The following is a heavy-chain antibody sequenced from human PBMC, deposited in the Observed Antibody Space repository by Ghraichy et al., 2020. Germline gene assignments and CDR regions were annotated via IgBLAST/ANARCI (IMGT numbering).Heavy chain of an antibody. CDR1: GGSFSSGGYY. J-gene: IGHJ4*02. V-gene: IGHV4-31*03. CDR3: ARASTILGEFDY. CDR2: IYYSGST. Sequence: SETLSLTCTVSGGSFSSGGYYWSWIRQHPGKGLEWIGYIYYSGSTYYNPSLKSRLTISVDTSKNQFTLKLRSVTAANTAVYYCARASTILGEFDYWGQGTLVTVSS. D-gene: IGHD3-16*01.